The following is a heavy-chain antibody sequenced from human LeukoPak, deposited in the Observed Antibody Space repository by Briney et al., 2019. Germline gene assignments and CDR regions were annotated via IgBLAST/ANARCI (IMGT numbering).Heavy chain of an antibody. Sequence: ASVKVSCKASEYTFTGYYMHWVRQAPGQGLEWMGWINPNSGGTNYAQKFQGRVTMTRDTSISTAYMELSRLRSDDTAVYYCARDRRGYYDSSGWSLSFDYWGQGTLVTVSS. V-gene: IGHV1-2*02. CDR2: INPNSGGT. CDR1: EYTFTGYY. D-gene: IGHD3-22*01. J-gene: IGHJ4*02. CDR3: ARDRRGYYDSSGWSLSFDY.